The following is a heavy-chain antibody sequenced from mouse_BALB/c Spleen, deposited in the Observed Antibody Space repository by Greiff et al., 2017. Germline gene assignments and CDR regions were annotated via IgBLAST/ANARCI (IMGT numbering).Heavy chain of an antibody. Sequence: EVKLVESGGGLVQPGGSLKLSCAASGFTFSSYTMSWVRQTPEKRLEWVAYISNGGGSTYYPDTVKGRFTISRDNARNILYLQMSSLRSEDTAMYYCAREVTTVVAPYSMDYWGQGTSVTVSA. CDR2: ISNGGGST. CDR3: AREVTTVVAPYSMDY. V-gene: IGHV5-12-2*01. CDR1: GFTFSSYT. D-gene: IGHD1-1*01. J-gene: IGHJ4*01.